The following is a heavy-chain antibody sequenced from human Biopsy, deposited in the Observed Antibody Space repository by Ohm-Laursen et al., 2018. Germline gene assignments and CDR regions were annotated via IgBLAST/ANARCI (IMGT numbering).Heavy chain of an antibody. Sequence: SLRLSCTAPGFTFSSYGMHWVRQAPGKGLEWVAAIWHDGSNKNYADSVKGRFTISRDNSKNTLYLQMNSLRGEDTAVYYCAKCMTGGSNYYFHHCGQGTLVTVSS. CDR2: IWHDGSNK. CDR1: GFTFSSYG. D-gene: IGHD2-8*01. V-gene: IGHV3-33*06. CDR3: AKCMTGGSNYYFHH. J-gene: IGHJ4*02.